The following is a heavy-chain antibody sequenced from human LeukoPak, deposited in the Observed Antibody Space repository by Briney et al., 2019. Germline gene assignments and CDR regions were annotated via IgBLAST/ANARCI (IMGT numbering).Heavy chain of an antibody. V-gene: IGHV4-34*01. CDR3: ARGGTYTYYYDSSGYNLDY. J-gene: IGHJ4*02. D-gene: IGHD3-22*01. CDR1: GGSFSGYY. CDR2: INHSGST. Sequence: SETLSLTCAVYGGSFSGYYWSWIRQPPGKGLEWIGEINHSGSTNCNPSLKSRVTISVDRSKNQFSLKLSSVTAADTAVYYCARGGTYTYYYDSSGYNLDYWGQGTLVTVSS.